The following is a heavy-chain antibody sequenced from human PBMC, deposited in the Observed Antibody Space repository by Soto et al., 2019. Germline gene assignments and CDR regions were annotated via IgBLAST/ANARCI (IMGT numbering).Heavy chain of an antibody. D-gene: IGHD2-21*02. Sequence: QVQLQQSGPGLVKPSQTLSLICTVSGGSISFDHYHWTWIRQPPGKGLEWIGYVHYCGSVLYNPSLQSRVSISVDTSKNQFSLKLSSGTAADTAVYFCAREDDGGDRDYYGLDVWGQGTTVTVSS. CDR1: GGSISFDHYH. CDR3: AREDDGGDRDYYGLDV. J-gene: IGHJ6*02. V-gene: IGHV4-30-4*01. CDR2: VHYCGSV.